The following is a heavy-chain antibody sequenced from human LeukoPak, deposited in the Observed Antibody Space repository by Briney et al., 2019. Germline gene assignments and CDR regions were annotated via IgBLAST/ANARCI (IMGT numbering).Heavy chain of an antibody. V-gene: IGHV4-39*07. Sequence: GSLRLSCAASGFTVSSNYMSWVRQAPGKGLEWIGSIYYSGSTYYNPSLKSRVTISVDTSKNQFSLKLSSVTAADTAVYYCARIGFDPWGQGTLVTVSS. CDR3: ARIGFDP. CDR2: IYYSGST. J-gene: IGHJ5*02. CDR1: GFTVSSNY.